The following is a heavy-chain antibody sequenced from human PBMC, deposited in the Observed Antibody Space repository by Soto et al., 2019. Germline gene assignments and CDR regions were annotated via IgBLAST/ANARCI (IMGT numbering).Heavy chain of an antibody. Sequence: SLRLSCAASGFTFSGSAMHWVRQASGKGLEWVGRIRSKANSYATAYAASVKGRFTISRDDSKNTAYLQMNSLKTEDTAVYYCTRPEASCTGGSCYDYWGQGTLVTVSS. CDR1: GFTFSGSA. D-gene: IGHD2-15*01. V-gene: IGHV3-73*01. J-gene: IGHJ4*02. CDR2: IRSKANSYAT. CDR3: TRPEASCTGGSCYDY.